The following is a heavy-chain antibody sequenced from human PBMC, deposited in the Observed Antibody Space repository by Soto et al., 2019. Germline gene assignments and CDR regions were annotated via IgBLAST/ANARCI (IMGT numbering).Heavy chain of an antibody. CDR3: ARDLAGAEY. D-gene: IGHD6-13*01. CDR1: GYIFINYY. J-gene: IGHJ4*02. V-gene: IGHV1-46*01. CDR2: INPNVGST. Sequence: QVHLVQSGAEVKKPGASVKVSCKASGYIFINYYIHWVRQAPGQGLEWIGIINPNVGSTNYAQKFRGRVTMARDMSTSTVYMDLSSLGSDDTAVYDCARDLAGAEYWGQGPLVTVSS.